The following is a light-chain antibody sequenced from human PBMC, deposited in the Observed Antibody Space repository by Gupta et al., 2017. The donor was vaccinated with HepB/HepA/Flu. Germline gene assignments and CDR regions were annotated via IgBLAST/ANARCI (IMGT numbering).Light chain of an antibody. CDR1: SSNIGTSH. J-gene: IGLJ3*02. CDR2: RNN. V-gene: IGLV1-47*01. Sequence: QSVLTHSPSASGTPGQRVTISGSGSSSNIGTSHVYWYQQHPGTAPKLLIYRNNQRPSGVPDRFSGSKSGTSASQAISGLRSEDEADYYCAAWDDSLSGKVFGGGTKLTVL. CDR3: AAWDDSLSGKV.